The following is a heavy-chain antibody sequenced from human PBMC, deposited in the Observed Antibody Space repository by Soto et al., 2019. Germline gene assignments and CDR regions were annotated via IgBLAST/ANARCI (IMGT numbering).Heavy chain of an antibody. V-gene: IGHV1-18*01. D-gene: IGHD3-10*01. CDR3: ARGAMIRGVIIGYFDL. J-gene: IGHJ2*01. CDR1: GYTFITYA. CDR2: ISPYNGNT. Sequence: QVHLVQSGAEVKKPGASVKVSCKASGYTFITYAITWVRQAPGQGLEWMGWISPYNGNTNYAQKFQGRVTMTTDTSTSTAYRELRSLRSDDTAVYFCARGAMIRGVIIGYFDLWGRGTLVTVPS.